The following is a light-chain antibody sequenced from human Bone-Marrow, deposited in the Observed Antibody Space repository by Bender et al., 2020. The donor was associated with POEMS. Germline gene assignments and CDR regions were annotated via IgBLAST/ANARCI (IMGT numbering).Light chain of an antibody. CDR3: SSYASSSLLV. J-gene: IGLJ1*01. CDR1: SSDVGRYDY. V-gene: IGLV2-8*01. Sequence: QSALTQPPSASGSPGQSVTISCTGTSSDVGRYDYVSWYQQHPGKAPKLMIYEVTKRPSGVSNRFSGSKSGNTASLTISGLQAEDETNYYCSSYASSSLLVFGTGTKVTVL. CDR2: EVT.